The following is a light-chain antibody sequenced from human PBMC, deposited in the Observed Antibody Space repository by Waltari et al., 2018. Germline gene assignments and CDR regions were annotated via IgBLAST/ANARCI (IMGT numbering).Light chain of an antibody. CDR1: QSISSY. V-gene: IGKV1-39*01. Sequence: DIQMTQPPASLSASVGDSVTITCRASQSISSYLNWYQQKPGKAPKLLIYAASSLQRGVPSRFSGSGSGTDFTLTISSLQPEDFATYYCQQSYSTPWTFGQGTKVEIK. CDR2: AAS. CDR3: QQSYSTPWT. J-gene: IGKJ1*01.